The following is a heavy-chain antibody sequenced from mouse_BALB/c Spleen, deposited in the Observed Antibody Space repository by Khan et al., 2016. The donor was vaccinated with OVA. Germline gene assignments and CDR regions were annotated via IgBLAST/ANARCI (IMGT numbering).Heavy chain of an antibody. Sequence: EVQLQESGPGLVNPSQSLSLTCTVTGYSITSDYAWNWIRQFPGNKLEWMGYISYSGSTSYNPTLKSRIPITRDTSKNEVYLQMNYVTTEDTATYYCDGTDGSYFYAMDYWAQGTSVTVSS. J-gene: IGHJ4*01. V-gene: IGHV3-2*02. CDR1: GYSITSDYA. D-gene: IGHD2-3*01. CDR3: DGTDGSYFYAMDY. CDR2: ISYSGST.